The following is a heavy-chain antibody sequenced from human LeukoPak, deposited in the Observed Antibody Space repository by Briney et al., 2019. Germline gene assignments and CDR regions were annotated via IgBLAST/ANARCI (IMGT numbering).Heavy chain of an antibody. CDR3: ARRGDSSGYYKTWGAFDI. V-gene: IGHV4-39*01. D-gene: IGHD3-22*01. J-gene: IGHJ3*02. CDR1: GGSISSSSYY. Sequence: SETLSLTCTVSGGSISSSSYYWGWIRQPPGKGLEWIGSIYYSGSTYYNPSLKSRVTISVDTSKNQFSLKLGSVTAADTAVYYCARRGDSSGYYKTWGAFDIWGQGTMVTVSS. CDR2: IYYSGST.